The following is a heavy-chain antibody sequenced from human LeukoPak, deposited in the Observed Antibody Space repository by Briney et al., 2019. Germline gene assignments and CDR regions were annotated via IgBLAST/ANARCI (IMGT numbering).Heavy chain of an antibody. CDR3: ARSQNRVIFDY. CDR1: GFTLSSYE. Sequence: PGGSLRLSCAASGFTLSSYEMNWVRQAPGKGLEWVSYISSSGSTIYYADSVKGRFTISRDNAKNSLYLQMNSLRAEDTAVYYCARSQNRVIFDYWGQGTLVTVSS. J-gene: IGHJ4*02. D-gene: IGHD2/OR15-2a*01. V-gene: IGHV3-48*03. CDR2: ISSSGSTI.